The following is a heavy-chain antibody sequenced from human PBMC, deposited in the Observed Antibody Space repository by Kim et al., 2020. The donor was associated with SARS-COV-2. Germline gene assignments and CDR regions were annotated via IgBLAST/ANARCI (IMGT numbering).Heavy chain of an antibody. CDR1: GGSFSGYY. J-gene: IGHJ4*02. D-gene: IGHD2-21*01. V-gene: IGHV4-34*01. CDR3: ASGRIRGLNC. Sequence: SETLSLTCAVYGGSFSGYYWSWIRQPPGKGLEWIGEINHSGSTNYNPSLKSRVTISVDTSKNQFSLKLSSVTAADTAVYYCASGRIRGLNCWGQGTLVTVSS. CDR2: INHSGST.